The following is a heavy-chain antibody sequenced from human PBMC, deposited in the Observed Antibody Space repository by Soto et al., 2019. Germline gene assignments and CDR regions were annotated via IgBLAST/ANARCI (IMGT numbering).Heavy chain of an antibody. J-gene: IGHJ4*02. V-gene: IGHV3-23*01. CDR3: ADGGEWSFNFVY. CDR2: ISASGDNS. D-gene: IGHD3-3*01. Sequence: EVQLLESGGGLVQPGGSLRLSCAASGFTFSTYAMSWVRQAPGKGLEWVVGISASGDNSYYADSVKGRFTISRDNSKGILELQMNNLRAEDTAVYYCADGGEWSFNFVYWGQGTLVTVSS. CDR1: GFTFSTYA.